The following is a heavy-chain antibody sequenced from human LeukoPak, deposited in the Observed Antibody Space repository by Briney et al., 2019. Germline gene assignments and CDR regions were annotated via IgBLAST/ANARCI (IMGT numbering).Heavy chain of an antibody. J-gene: IGHJ5*02. CDR1: GFTFSSYA. D-gene: IGHD2-15*01. CDR2: ISYDGSNK. Sequence: GGSLRLSCAASGFTFSSYAMHWVRQASGKGLEWVAVISYDGSNKYYADSVKGRFTISRDNSKNTLYLQMNSLRAEDTAVYYCARDAGLEDCSGGSCYFISGYNWFDPWGQGTLVTVSS. V-gene: IGHV3-30-3*01. CDR3: ARDAGLEDCSGGSCYFISGYNWFDP.